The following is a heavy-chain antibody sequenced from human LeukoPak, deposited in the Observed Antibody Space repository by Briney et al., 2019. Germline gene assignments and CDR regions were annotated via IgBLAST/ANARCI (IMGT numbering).Heavy chain of an antibody. Sequence: GGSLRLSCAASGFTFSSYWMHWVRQAPGKGLVWVSRISSDESNTNYADSVRGRFTISRDNTKNRLYLQMNSLRAEDTAMYYCARSYYDSSGYSFGDAFDIWGHGTMVTVSS. CDR3: ARSYYDSSGYSFGDAFDI. J-gene: IGHJ3*02. CDR2: ISSDESNT. D-gene: IGHD3-22*01. CDR1: GFTFSSYW. V-gene: IGHV3-74*01.